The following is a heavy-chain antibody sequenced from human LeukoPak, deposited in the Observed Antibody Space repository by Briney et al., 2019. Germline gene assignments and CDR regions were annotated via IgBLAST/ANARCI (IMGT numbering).Heavy chain of an antibody. Sequence: GGSLRLSCAASGFTFDDYAMHWVRQAPGKGLEWVPGISWNSGSIGYADSVKGRFTISRDNAKNSLYLQMNSLRAEDTALYYCAKDIASQMAGELDYWGQGTLVTVSP. CDR3: AKDIASQMAGELDY. CDR1: GFTFDDYA. D-gene: IGHD5-24*01. V-gene: IGHV3-9*01. CDR2: ISWNSGSI. J-gene: IGHJ4*02.